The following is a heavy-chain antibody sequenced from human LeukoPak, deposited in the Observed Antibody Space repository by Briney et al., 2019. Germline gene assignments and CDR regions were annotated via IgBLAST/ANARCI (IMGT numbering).Heavy chain of an antibody. CDR2: IIPIFGTA. Sequence: ASVKVSCKASGYTFTGYYMHWVRQAPGQGLEWMGGIIPIFGTANYAQKFQGRVTITTDESTSTAYMELSSLRSEDTAVYYCARQMLPGRYYYMDVWGKGTTVTVSS. CDR1: GYTFTGYY. V-gene: IGHV1-69*05. J-gene: IGHJ6*03. CDR3: ARQMLPGRYYYMDV. D-gene: IGHD3-10*02.